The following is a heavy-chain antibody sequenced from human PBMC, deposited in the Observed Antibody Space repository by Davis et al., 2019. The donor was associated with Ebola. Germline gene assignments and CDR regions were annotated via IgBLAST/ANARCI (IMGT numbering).Heavy chain of an antibody. V-gene: IGHV3-7*01. J-gene: IGHJ4*02. Sequence: GGSLRLSCAASGFTFSSYWMSWVRQAPGKGLEWVANIKQDGSEKYYVDFVKGRFTISRDNAKNSLYLQMNSLRAEDTAVYYCARDLGYYDFWSGYWSYWGQGTLVTVSS. CDR1: GFTFSSYW. CDR3: ARDLGYYDFWSGYWSY. D-gene: IGHD3-3*01. CDR2: IKQDGSEK.